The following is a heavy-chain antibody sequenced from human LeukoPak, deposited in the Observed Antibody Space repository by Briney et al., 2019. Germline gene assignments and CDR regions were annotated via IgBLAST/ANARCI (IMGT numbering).Heavy chain of an antibody. CDR1: GFTVSSNY. CDR2: IYSGGST. V-gene: IGHV3-66*02. J-gene: IGHJ4*02. CDR3: ARDRRGYCSSTSCYQSFDY. Sequence: GGSLRLSCAASGFTVSSNYMSWVRQAPGKGLEWVSVIYSGGSTYYADSVKGRFTISRDNSKNTLYLQMNSLRAGDTAVYYCARDRRGYCSSTSCYQSFDYWGQGTLVTVSS. D-gene: IGHD2-2*01.